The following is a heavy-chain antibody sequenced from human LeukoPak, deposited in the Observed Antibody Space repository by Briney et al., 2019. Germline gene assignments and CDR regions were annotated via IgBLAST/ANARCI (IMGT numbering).Heavy chain of an antibody. CDR1: GGSFSGYY. D-gene: IGHD5-24*01. Sequence: SETLSLTCAVYGGSFSGYYWSWIRQPPGKGLEWIGKINHSGSTNYNPSLKSRVTISVDTSKNQFSLKLSSVTAADTAVYYCASRVEMATITKYFDYWGQGTLVTVSS. CDR3: ASRVEMATITKYFDY. V-gene: IGHV4-34*01. CDR2: INHSGST. J-gene: IGHJ4*02.